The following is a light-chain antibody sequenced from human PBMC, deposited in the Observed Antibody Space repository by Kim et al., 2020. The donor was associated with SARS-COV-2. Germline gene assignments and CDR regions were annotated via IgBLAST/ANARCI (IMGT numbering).Light chain of an antibody. V-gene: IGKV3-15*01. J-gene: IGKJ4*01. Sequence: VSPGERAPLSCRASRSMRSDLAWYQQRPGQTPRLLIYGTSTRATDIPARFSGSGSGTEFTLTISSLQSEDSAIYYCQQYNNWPLTFGGGTKVDIK. CDR2: GTS. CDR3: QQYNNWPLT. CDR1: RSMRSD.